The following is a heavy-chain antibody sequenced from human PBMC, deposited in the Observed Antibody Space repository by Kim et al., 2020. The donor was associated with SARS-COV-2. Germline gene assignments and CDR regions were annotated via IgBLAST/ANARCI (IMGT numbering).Heavy chain of an antibody. CDR1: GFTFSSYS. CDR3: ARDLTRGQLLFRSHYFDY. CDR2: ISSSSSYI. Sequence: GGSLRLSCAASGFTFSSYSMNWVRQAPGKRLEWVSSISSSSSYIYYADSVKGRFTISRDNAKNSLYLQMNSLRAEDTAVYYCARDLTRGQLLFRSHYFDYWGQGTLVTVSS. J-gene: IGHJ4*02. D-gene: IGHD2-2*01. V-gene: IGHV3-21*01.